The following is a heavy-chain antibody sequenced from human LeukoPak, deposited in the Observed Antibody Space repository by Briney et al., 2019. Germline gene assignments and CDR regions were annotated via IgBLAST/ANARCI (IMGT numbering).Heavy chain of an antibody. V-gene: IGHV4-34*01. CDR1: GGSFSGYY. Sequence: KPSETLSLTCAVYGGSFSGYYWSWIRQPPGKGLEWNGEINHSGSTNYNPSLKSRVTISVDTSKNQFSLKLSSVTAADTAVYYCARDPTYYYDSSGSYFDYWGQGTLVTVSS. CDR2: INHSGST. D-gene: IGHD3-22*01. J-gene: IGHJ4*02. CDR3: ARDPTYYYDSSGSYFDY.